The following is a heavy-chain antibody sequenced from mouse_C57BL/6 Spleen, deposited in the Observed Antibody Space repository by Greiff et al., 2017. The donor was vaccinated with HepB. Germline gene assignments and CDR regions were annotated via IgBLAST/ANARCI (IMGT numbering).Heavy chain of an antibody. J-gene: IGHJ1*03. D-gene: IGHD1-1*01. Sequence: VKLVESGPGLVQPSQSLSITCTVSGFSLTSYGVHWVRQSPGKGLEWLGVIWSGGSTDYNAAFISRLSISKDNSKSQVFFKMNSLQADDTAIYYCARNVYGSSFYWYFDVWGTGTTVTVSS. CDR2: IWSGGST. CDR3: ARNVYGSSFYWYFDV. V-gene: IGHV2-2*01. CDR1: GFSLTSYG.